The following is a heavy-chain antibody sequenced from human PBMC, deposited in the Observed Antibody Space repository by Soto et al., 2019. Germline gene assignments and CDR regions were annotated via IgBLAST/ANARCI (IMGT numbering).Heavy chain of an antibody. Sequence: SETLSLTCSVSGGSISDSSFYWGWIRQSPGKGLEWIASISSNGATHYNPSLKGRLTISADTSMNLFSVELKSVTAADTAMYYCASPQYFSWGQGALVTVSS. CDR1: GGSISDSSFY. CDR3: ASPQYFS. J-gene: IGHJ4*02. V-gene: IGHV4-39*01. CDR2: ISSNGAT. D-gene: IGHD3-9*01.